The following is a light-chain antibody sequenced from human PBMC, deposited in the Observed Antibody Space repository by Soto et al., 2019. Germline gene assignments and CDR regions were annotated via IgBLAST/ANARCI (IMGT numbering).Light chain of an antibody. CDR1: QTIGGW. J-gene: IGKJ2*01. V-gene: IGKV1-5*01. CDR3: QQYNTYPYT. Sequence: DIQMTQSPSTLSAYVGDRVTITCRASQTIGGWLAWYQQKPGKAPELLIYDASTLQNGVPSTFTGSGSGTEFTLTISCLQPDDFAAYYCQQYNTYPYTFGQGTKLEI. CDR2: DAS.